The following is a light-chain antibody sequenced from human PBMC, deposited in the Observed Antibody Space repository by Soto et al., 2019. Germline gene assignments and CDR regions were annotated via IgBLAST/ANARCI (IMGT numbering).Light chain of an antibody. Sequence: DIPMTQSPSTMSASFGDRVTINCRASQSISSWLAWYQQRPGKAPNLLIYHASSLESGVPSRFSGSGSGTEFTLTISSLQPDDFATYYCQHYNSYSEAFGQGTKVDIK. V-gene: IGKV1-5*01. CDR1: QSISSW. CDR3: QHYNSYSEA. CDR2: HAS. J-gene: IGKJ1*01.